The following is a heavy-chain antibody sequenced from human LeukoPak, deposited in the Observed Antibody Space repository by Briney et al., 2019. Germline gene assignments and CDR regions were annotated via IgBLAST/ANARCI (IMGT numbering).Heavy chain of an antibody. Sequence: SQTLSLTCAISGDSVSSNNVAWSWFRQSPSRGLEWLGRTYHRSKWYNQYPVSVKGRVTVNPDTAKNQFSLQVNSVTPEDTAVYYCTREGSGIPGYFDYWGQGTLVTVSS. CDR3: TREGSGIPGYFDY. D-gene: IGHD3-10*01. CDR1: GDSVSSNNVA. J-gene: IGHJ4*02. CDR2: TYHRSKWYN. V-gene: IGHV6-1*01.